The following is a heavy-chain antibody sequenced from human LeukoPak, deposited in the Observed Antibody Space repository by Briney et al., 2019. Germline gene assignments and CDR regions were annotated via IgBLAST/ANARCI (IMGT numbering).Heavy chain of an antibody. Sequence: TSETLSLTCSVSGGSISGTSYCWGWIRQPPGKGPEWIGSHYHTGRIYHNPSLNSRVTISVDTSKNQFSLKLSSVTDADTAVYYCARDGSDNWGLFDNWGRGTLVTVSS. CDR2: HYHTGRI. V-gene: IGHV4-39*07. D-gene: IGHD1-1*01. J-gene: IGHJ4*02. CDR3: ARDGSDNWGLFDN. CDR1: GGSISGTSYC.